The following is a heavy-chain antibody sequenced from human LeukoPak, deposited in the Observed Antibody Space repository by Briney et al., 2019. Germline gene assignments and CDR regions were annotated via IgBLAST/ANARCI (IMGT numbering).Heavy chain of an antibody. D-gene: IGHD2-8*01. CDR3: AKCALNGDPYDAFDM. CDR2: INPNSGGT. Sequence: ASVKVSCTASGYTFTVYYMHWVRQAPGQGLEWMGWINPNSGGTNYAQKFQGRVTMTRDTSISTAYMELSRLRSDDTAVYYCAKCALNGDPYDAFDMWGQGTMVTVSS. CDR1: GYTFTVYY. J-gene: IGHJ3*02. V-gene: IGHV1-2*02.